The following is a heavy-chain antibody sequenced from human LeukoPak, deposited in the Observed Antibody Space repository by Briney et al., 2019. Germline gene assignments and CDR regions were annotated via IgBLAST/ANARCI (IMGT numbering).Heavy chain of an antibody. CDR2: IYPGDSAT. D-gene: IGHD6-13*01. Sequence: GESPKISCEGSGYSFTSYWIGWVRQMPGKGLEWMGIIYPGDSATRNSPSFQGQVTISADKSISTAYLQWSSLKASDTAMYYCARRYSDSWYVFDYWGQGTLVIVSS. CDR1: GYSFTSYW. J-gene: IGHJ4*02. CDR3: ARRYSDSWYVFDY. V-gene: IGHV5-51*01.